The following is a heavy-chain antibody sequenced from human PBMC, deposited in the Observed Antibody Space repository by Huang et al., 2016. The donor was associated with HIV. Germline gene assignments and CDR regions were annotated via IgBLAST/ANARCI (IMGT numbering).Heavy chain of an antibody. CDR1: GIAFSNAW. CDR2: IKSKTHGRTV. J-gene: IGHJ3*01. CDR3: TTPVVV. V-gene: IGHV3-15*01. Sequence: EVQLVESGGGLVKPGGSLRLSCAASGIAFSNAWMRWFRQAPGNGLDWLGRIKSKTHGRTVAYAAPVKGRFTISRDDSKSTLYLQMNGLKTDDTAVYYCTTPVVVWGQGTMVTVSS.